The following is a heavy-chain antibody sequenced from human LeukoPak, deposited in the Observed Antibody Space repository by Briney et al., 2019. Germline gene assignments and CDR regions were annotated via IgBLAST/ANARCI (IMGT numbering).Heavy chain of an antibody. D-gene: IGHD2-15*01. CDR1: GFTVSSNY. Sequence: PGGSLRLSCAASGFTVSSNYMSWVRQAPGKGLEWVSIIYSGGSAYYADSVQGRFTVSRDNSKNTLYLQMNSLRAEDTAVYYCASVPVHCSGGSCPLDYWGQGTLVTVSS. CDR3: ASVPVHCSGGSCPLDY. J-gene: IGHJ4*02. V-gene: IGHV3-53*01. CDR2: IYSGGSA.